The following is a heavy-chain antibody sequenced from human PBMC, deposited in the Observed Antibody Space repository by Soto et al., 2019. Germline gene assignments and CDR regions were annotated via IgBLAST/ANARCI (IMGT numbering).Heavy chain of an antibody. D-gene: IGHD4-17*01. J-gene: IGHJ4*02. V-gene: IGHV3-53*01. Sequence: EVQLVESGGGLIQPGGSLRLSCAASGFTVSSNYMSWVRQAPGKGLEWVSVIYGGGSTYYADSAKGRFTISRDNSKNTLYLKMYSLRAEDTAVYYCGRAQATVATGVSVYWGEGTMVVVSS. CDR3: GRAQATVATGVSVY. CDR1: GFTVSSNY. CDR2: IYGGGST.